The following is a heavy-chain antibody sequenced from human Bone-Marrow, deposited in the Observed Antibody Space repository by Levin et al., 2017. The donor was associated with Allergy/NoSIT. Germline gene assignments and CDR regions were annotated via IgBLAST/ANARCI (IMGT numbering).Heavy chain of an antibody. CDR1: GFTFSSSA. D-gene: IGHD6-13*01. J-gene: IGHJ4*02. CDR2: ISYDGSNK. Sequence: LSLTCAASGFTFSSSAMHWVRQAPGKGLEWVAVISYDGSNKYYADSVKGRFTISRDNSKNTLYLQMNSLRAEDTAVYYCARDESDSSWGQGTLVTVSS. V-gene: IGHV3-30*04. CDR3: ARDESDSS.